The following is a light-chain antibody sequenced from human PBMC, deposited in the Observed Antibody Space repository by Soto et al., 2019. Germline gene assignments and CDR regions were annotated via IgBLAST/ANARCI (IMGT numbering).Light chain of an antibody. CDR1: SSNIGSNY. CDR2: RNN. J-gene: IGLJ3*02. CDR3: AAWDDSLSGWV. Sequence: QSVLTQPPSASGTPGKRVTISCSGSSSNIGSNYVYWYQQLPGTAPKLLIYRNNQRPSGVPDRFSVSKSGTSASLAISGLRSEDEADYYCAAWDDSLSGWVFGGGTKLTVL. V-gene: IGLV1-47*01.